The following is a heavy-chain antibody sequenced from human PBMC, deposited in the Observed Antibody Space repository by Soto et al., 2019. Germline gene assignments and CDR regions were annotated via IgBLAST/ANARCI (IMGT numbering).Heavy chain of an antibody. Sequence: TLSLTCTVSGGSISSGGYYWSWIRQHPGKGLEWIGYIYYSGSTYYNPSLKSRATISVDTSKNQFSLKLSSVTAADTAVYYCARGISSTWYFYFDYWGQGTLVTVSS. CDR2: IYYSGST. CDR3: ARGISSTWYFYFDY. V-gene: IGHV4-31*03. J-gene: IGHJ4*02. D-gene: IGHD6-13*01. CDR1: GGSISSGGYY.